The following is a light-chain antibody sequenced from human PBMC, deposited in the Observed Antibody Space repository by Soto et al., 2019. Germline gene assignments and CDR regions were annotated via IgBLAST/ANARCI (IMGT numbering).Light chain of an antibody. J-gene: IGKJ5*01. V-gene: IGKV3-20*01. Sequence: EIVLTQSPGTLSLSPGERATLSCRASQSVNSRYLAWYQQKPGQAPRFLIYGASSRATGIPGRFNGSGSGTDFTLTISRLEPEDFAVYYCQQYGSSTPITFGQGTRLEI. CDR1: QSVNSRY. CDR2: GAS. CDR3: QQYGSSTPIT.